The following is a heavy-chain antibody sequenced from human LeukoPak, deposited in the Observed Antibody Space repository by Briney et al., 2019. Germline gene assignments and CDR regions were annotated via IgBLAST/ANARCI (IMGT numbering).Heavy chain of an antibody. V-gene: IGHV3-30*03. J-gene: IGHJ4*02. CDR3: ATYSGYINY. CDR2: ISYDGSNK. D-gene: IGHD3-22*01. CDR1: GFTFSSYG. Sequence: GGSLRLSCAAPGFTFSSYGMHWVRKAPGKGLEWVAVISYDGSNKYYADSVKGRFTISRDNSKNTLYLQMSSLRPEDTAVYYCATYSGYINYWGQGTLVTVSS.